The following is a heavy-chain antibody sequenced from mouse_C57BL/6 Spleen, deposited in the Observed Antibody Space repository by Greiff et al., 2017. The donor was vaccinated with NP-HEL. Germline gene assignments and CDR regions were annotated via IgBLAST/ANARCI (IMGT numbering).Heavy chain of an antibody. CDR3: AREGKDAMDY. CDR1: GYTFTSYG. CDR2: IYPRSGNT. V-gene: IGHV1-81*01. J-gene: IGHJ4*01. Sequence: VMLQQSGAELARPGASVKLSCKASGYTFTSYGISWVKQRTGQGLEWIGEIYPRSGNTYYNEKFKGKATLTADKSSSTAYMELRSLTSEDSAVYFCAREGKDAMDYWGQGTSVTVSS.